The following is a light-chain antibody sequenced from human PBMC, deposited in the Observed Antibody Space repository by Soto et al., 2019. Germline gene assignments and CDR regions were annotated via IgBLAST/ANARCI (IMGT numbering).Light chain of an antibody. CDR3: QQYGSSPYT. V-gene: IGKV3-20*01. J-gene: IGKJ2*01. Sequence: ENVLTQSPGTLYLSPGERATLSCRASQSVSSSFLAWLQQKPGQAPRLIIYCASSRGSGIPDRFSGSGSGTDFTLPISRLEPEDFAVYYCQQYGSSPYTFGQGTKLEIK. CDR1: QSVSSSF. CDR2: CAS.